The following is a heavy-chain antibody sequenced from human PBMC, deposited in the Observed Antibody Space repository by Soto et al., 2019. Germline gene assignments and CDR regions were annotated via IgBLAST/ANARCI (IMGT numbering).Heavy chain of an antibody. CDR2: IYHSGST. D-gene: IGHD3-22*01. Sequence: QVQLQESGPGLVKPSGTLSLTCAVSGGSISSSNWWSWVRQPPGKGREWIGEIYHSGSTNYNPSLNSRVTRSVDKSKNQFSLKLSSVTAADTAVYYCARLADDSSGYWDWFDPWGQGTLVTVSS. CDR1: GGSISSSNW. J-gene: IGHJ5*02. CDR3: ARLADDSSGYWDWFDP. V-gene: IGHV4-4*02.